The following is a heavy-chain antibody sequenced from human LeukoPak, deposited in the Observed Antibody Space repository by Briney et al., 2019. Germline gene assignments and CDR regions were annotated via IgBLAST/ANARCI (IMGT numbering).Heavy chain of an antibody. CDR1: GFTFTSFV. CDR2: ISGSGAST. V-gene: IGHV3-23*01. CDR3: ARESANDYGDNHAGACLDY. D-gene: IGHD4-17*01. J-gene: IGHJ4*02. Sequence: GGSLRLSCAASGFTFTSFVMSWVRQAPGKGLEWVSGISGSGASTDYADSVKGRFTISRDNAKNSLYLQMNSLRAEDTAVYYCARESANDYGDNHAGACLDYWGQGNLVTVSS.